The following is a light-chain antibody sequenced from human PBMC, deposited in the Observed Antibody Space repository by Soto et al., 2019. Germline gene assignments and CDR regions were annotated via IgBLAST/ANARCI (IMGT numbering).Light chain of an antibody. V-gene: IGLV1-40*01. J-gene: IGLJ3*02. CDR3: QSYDSRLSGSV. CDR2: GNS. CDR1: SSNIGAGYD. Sequence: QSVLTQPPSVSGAPGQRVTISCTGSSSNIGAGYDVHWYQQLPGTAPKLLIYGNSNRPSGVPDRFSGSKSGTSASLAITGLQAEHEADYYCQSYDSRLSGSVFGGGTKVTVL.